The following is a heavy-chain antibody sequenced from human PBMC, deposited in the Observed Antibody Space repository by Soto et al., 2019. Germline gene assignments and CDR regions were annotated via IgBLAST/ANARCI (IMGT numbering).Heavy chain of an antibody. CDR2: IIPIFGTA. CDR3: ASVAAPPFYYYYGMDV. V-gene: IGHV1-69*06. D-gene: IGHD6-6*01. Sequence: SVKVSCKASGGTFSSYAISWVRQAPGQGLEWMGGIIPIFGTANYAQKFQGRVTITADKSTSTAYMELSSLRSEDTAVYYCASVAAPPFYYYYGMDVWGQGTTVTVSS. CDR1: GGTFSSYA. J-gene: IGHJ6*02.